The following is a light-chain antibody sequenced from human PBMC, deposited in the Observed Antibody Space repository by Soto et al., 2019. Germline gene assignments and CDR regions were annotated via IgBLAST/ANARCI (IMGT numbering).Light chain of an antibody. J-gene: IGLJ1*01. CDR3: QSYDSSLSGYV. V-gene: IGLV1-40*01. Sequence: QSVLTQPPSVSGAPGQRVTISCTGSSSNIGAGYDVHWYQQLPGTAPKLLIYGNSNRPSGVPDRFSGSKSGTSASLAITALQAEDEADYSCQSYDSSLSGYVFGTGTKVT. CDR1: SSNIGAGYD. CDR2: GNS.